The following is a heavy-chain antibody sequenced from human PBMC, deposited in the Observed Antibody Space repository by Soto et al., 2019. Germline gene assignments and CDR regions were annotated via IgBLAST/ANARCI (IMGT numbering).Heavy chain of an antibody. V-gene: IGHV1-69*12. CDR1: GGTFSSYA. Sequence: QVQLVQSGAEVKKPGSSVKVSCKASGGTFSSYAISLVRQAPGQGLGWMGGIIPIFGKANYAQKFQGRVTITADETTSTAYMELSSLRSEDTAVYYCASSVAKYYYYGMDVWGQGTTVTVSS. J-gene: IGHJ6*02. CDR3: ASSVAKYYYYGMDV. CDR2: IIPIFGKA. D-gene: IGHD5-12*01.